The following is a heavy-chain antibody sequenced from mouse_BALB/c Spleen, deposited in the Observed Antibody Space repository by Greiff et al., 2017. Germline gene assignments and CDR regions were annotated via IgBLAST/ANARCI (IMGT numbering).Heavy chain of an antibody. J-gene: IGHJ1*01. CDR1: GSAFTNYL. CDR2: INPGSGGT. D-gene: IGHD1-1*01. Sequence: QVQLQQSGAELVRPGTSVKVSCKASGSAFTNYLIEWVKQRPGQGLEWIGVINPGSGGTNYNEKFKGKATLTADKSSSTAYMQRSSLTSDDSAVYFCARSDYYGSSPWYFDVWGAGTTVTVSS. CDR3: ARSDYYGSSPWYFDV. V-gene: IGHV1-54*01.